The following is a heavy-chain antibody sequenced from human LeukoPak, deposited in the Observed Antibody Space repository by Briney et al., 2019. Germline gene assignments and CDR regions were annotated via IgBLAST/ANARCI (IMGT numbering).Heavy chain of an antibody. CDR1: GYTFSDYP. Sequence: RASVRVSCKASGYTFSDYPIHWLRQAPGQRFEWMGWISAGNIKYSQNFQDRINITRDTSASTVNMELSSLTSADTAVYYCARVAYVMDVWGQGTTVVVSS. CDR3: ARVAYVMDV. CDR2: ISAGNI. J-gene: IGHJ6*02. D-gene: IGHD2-8*01. V-gene: IGHV1-3*01.